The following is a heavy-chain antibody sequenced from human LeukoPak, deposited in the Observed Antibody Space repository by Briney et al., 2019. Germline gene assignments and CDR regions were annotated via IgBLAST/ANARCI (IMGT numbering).Heavy chain of an antibody. CDR2: IYTSGST. V-gene: IGHV4-4*07. CDR1: GGSISSFY. Sequence: PSETLSLTCTVSGGSISSFYWSWIRQPAGKGLEWIGRIYTSGSTNYNPSLKSRVTMSVDTSKNQFSLKLSSVTAADTAVYYCARDTDFWSGSHFYYYMDVWGKGTTVTVSS. CDR3: ARDTDFWSGSHFYYYMDV. J-gene: IGHJ6*03. D-gene: IGHD3-3*01.